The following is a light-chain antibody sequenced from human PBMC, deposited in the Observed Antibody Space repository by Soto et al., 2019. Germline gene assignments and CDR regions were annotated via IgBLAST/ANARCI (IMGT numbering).Light chain of an antibody. CDR2: GAS. V-gene: IGKV3-15*01. Sequence: EIEMTQSPATLSLAPGERVTLSCRASESVSTNLAWYQQKAGQAPRLLIYGASTRATGIPARFSGSGSGTEFTLTISSLQPEDVAAYYCQKYNSAPLTFGGGTKVDIK. J-gene: IGKJ4*01. CDR3: QKYNSAPLT. CDR1: ESVSTN.